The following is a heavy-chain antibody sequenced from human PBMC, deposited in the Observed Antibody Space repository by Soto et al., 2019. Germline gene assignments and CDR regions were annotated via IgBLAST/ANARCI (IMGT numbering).Heavy chain of an antibody. CDR3: ARSAVGATKSGFDS. V-gene: IGHV4-31*03. Sequence: QVQLQESGPGLVKPSQTLSLTCNVSGDSINNGGHYWSWIRQPPGKGLEWIGFIYYSGTTYYNPSLKSRVTISVHTPKIQFSLKLNSVTAADTAVYYCARSAVGATKSGFDSWGQGTLVTVSS. D-gene: IGHD1-26*01. CDR1: GDSINNGGHY. CDR2: IYYSGTT. J-gene: IGHJ4*02.